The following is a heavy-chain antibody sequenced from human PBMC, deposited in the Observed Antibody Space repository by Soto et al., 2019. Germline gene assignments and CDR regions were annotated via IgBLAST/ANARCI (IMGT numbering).Heavy chain of an antibody. CDR1: GGSISSYY. D-gene: IGHD6-6*01. CDR2: IYYSGST. Sequence: SETLSLTCTVSGGSISSYYWSWIRQPPGKGLEWIGYIYYSGSTNYNPSLKSRVTISVDTSKNQFSLKLSSVTAADTAVYYCARVLFNMAARPPPEPNFDYWGQGTLVTVSS. CDR3: ARVLFNMAARPPPEPNFDY. V-gene: IGHV4-59*01. J-gene: IGHJ4*02.